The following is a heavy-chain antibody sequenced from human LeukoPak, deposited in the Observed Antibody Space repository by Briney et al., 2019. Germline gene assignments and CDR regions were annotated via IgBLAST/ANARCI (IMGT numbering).Heavy chain of an antibody. CDR3: ARDWSIVVVVAAINYHLDY. Sequence: ASVKVSCKASGYTFTSYDIQWVRQATGQGLEWMGWMNPNSGNTGYAQKFQGRVTITRNTSISTAYMELSSLRSEDTAVYYCARDWSIVVVVAAINYHLDYWGQGTLVTVSS. CDR2: MNPNSGNT. V-gene: IGHV1-8*03. D-gene: IGHD2-15*01. CDR1: GYTFTSYD. J-gene: IGHJ4*02.